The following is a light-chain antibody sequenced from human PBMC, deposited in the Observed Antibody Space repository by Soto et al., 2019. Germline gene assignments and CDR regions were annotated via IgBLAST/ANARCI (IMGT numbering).Light chain of an antibody. Sequence: QSALTQPPSASGTPGQRVTIFCSGSSSNIGSNFVYCYQQLPGTAPNPLIHRNNQRPSGVPDRFSGSKSGTSASLAISGLRSEDEADYYCAAWDDSLSVLYVFGTGTKVTVL. CDR2: RNN. V-gene: IGLV1-47*01. CDR3: AAWDDSLSVLYV. J-gene: IGLJ1*01. CDR1: SSNIGSNF.